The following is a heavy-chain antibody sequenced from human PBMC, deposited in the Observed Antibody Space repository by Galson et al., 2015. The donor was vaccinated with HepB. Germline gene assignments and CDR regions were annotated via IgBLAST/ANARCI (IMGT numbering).Heavy chain of an antibody. D-gene: IGHD3-16*01. CDR3: TRDGFWGGAFDI. CDR1: GYTFIGHH. CDR2: INPNSGDT. J-gene: IGHJ3*02. V-gene: IGHV1-2*02. Sequence: SVKVSCKASGYTFIGHHMHWVRQAPGQGLEWMGWINPNSGDTKYAQKFEGRVTMTRDTSISTAHMELTRLMSDDTAVYYCTRDGFWGGAFDIWGQGTMVTVSS.